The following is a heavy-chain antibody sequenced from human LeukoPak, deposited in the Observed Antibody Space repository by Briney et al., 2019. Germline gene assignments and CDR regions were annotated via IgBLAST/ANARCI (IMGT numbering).Heavy chain of an antibody. J-gene: IGHJ4*02. CDR1: GGSFSGYY. CDR2: INHSGST. Sequence: SETLSLTCAVSGGSFSGYYWSWIRQPPGKGLEWIGEINHSGSTNYNPSLKSRVTISVDTSKNQFSLKLSSVTAADTAVYYCAAQLLFFDYWGQGTLVTVSS. D-gene: IGHD2-2*01. CDR3: AAQLLFFDY. V-gene: IGHV4-34*01.